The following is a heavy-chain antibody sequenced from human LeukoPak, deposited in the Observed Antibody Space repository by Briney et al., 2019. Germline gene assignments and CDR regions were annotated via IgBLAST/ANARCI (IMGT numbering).Heavy chain of an antibody. CDR1: GGTFSSYA. V-gene: IGHV1-69*05. Sequence: SVKVSCKASGGTFSSYAISWVRQAPGQGLEWMGRIIPIFGTANYAQKFQGRVTITTDESTSTAYMELSSLRSEDTAVYYCARDRWTVPVWKNGYSYDPTWEYAFDIWGQGTMVTVSP. D-gene: IGHD5-18*01. J-gene: IGHJ3*02. CDR3: ARDRWTVPVWKNGYSYDPTWEYAFDI. CDR2: IIPIFGTA.